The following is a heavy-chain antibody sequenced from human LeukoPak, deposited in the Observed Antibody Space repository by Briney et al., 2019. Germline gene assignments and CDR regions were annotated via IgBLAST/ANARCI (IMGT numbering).Heavy chain of an antibody. CDR2: IRYDGSNK. V-gene: IGHV3-30*02. D-gene: IGHD2-15*01. J-gene: IGHJ4*02. CDR1: GFTFSSYG. CDR3: AKDPNLNPGDVVGGFDY. Sequence: GGSLRLSCAASGFTFSSYGMHWVRQAPGKGLEWVAFIRYDGSNKYYADSVKGRFTISRDNSKNTLYLQMNSLRAEDTAVYYCAKDPNLNPGDVVGGFDYWGQGTLVTVSS.